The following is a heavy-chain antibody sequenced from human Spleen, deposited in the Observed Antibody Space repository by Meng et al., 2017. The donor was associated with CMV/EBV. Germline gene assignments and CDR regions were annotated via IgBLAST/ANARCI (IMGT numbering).Heavy chain of an antibody. Sequence: LSCTVSGGSISSSSYYWGWIRQPPGKGLEWIGSIYYSGSTYYNPSLKSRVTISVDTSKNQFSLKLSSVTAADTAVYYCARQRYSSSSTPFDYWGQGTLVTVSS. CDR3: ARQRYSSSSTPFDY. J-gene: IGHJ4*02. V-gene: IGHV4-39*01. CDR2: IYYSGST. CDR1: GGSISSSSYY. D-gene: IGHD6-6*01.